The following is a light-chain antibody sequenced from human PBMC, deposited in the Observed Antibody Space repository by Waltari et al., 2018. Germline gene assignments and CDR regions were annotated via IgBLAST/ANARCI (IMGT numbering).Light chain of an antibody. CDR1: SSAVGGYNF. Sequence: QSALTQPRSGSGSPGQSVTISCTGTSSAVGGYNFVSWYQQHPGKAPQLMIYDVSKRPSGVPDRFSGSKSGNTASLTISGLQAEDEAEYYCCSYAGSPNWVFGGGTKLTVL. CDR3: CSYAGSPNWV. CDR2: DVS. V-gene: IGLV2-11*01. J-gene: IGLJ3*02.